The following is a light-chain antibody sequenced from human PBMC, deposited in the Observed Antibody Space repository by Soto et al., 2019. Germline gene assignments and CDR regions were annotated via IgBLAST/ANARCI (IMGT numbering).Light chain of an antibody. V-gene: IGKV3-15*01. CDR1: QSVSSN. Sequence: EIVMTQSPATLSVSPGERATLSCRASQSVSSNLAWYQQKPGQAPRLLLYGASTRATGIPGRFSGSGSGTDFTLTISSLQSEDFAVYYCMQATQSYTFGQGTRLEIK. J-gene: IGKJ2*01. CDR3: MQATQSYT. CDR2: GAS.